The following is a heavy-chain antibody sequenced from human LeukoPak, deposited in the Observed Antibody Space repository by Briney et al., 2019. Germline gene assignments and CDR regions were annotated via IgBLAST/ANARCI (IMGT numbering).Heavy chain of an antibody. CDR1: GFSLSASGVG. D-gene: IGHD3-22*01. CDR3: AHRPPDYHDSSGYSRASWCDP. J-gene: IGHJ5*02. Sequence: ESGPTLVNPTQTLTLTCTFSGFSLSASGVGVGWIRQPPGKALEWLALIYWDDDKRYSPSLKSRLTTTNDTSKNRVFLTMTTMHPVDTATDYCAHRPPDYHDSSGYSRASWCDPWGQGTLVTVSS. CDR2: IYWDDDK. V-gene: IGHV2-5*02.